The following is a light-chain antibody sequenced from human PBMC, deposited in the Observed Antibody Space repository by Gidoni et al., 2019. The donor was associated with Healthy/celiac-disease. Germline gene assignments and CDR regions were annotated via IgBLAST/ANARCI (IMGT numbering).Light chain of an antibody. Sequence: DIQTTQSPSTLSASVGDRVTSTCRASQSISSWLAWYQQKPGKAPKLLIYKASSLESGVPSRFSGSGSGTEFTLTISSLQPDDVATYYCQQYNSYPYAFGQGTKLEIK. CDR1: QSISSW. V-gene: IGKV1-5*03. CDR3: QQYNSYPYA. CDR2: KAS. J-gene: IGKJ2*01.